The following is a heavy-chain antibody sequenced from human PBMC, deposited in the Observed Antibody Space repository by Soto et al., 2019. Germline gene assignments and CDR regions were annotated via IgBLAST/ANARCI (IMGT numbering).Heavy chain of an antibody. D-gene: IGHD3-10*01. Sequence: SETLSLTCTVSGDSITSGGYYWSWLRQPPGKGLEWIGYIYHSGGASYNPSLRGRAVISIDTSKNQVSLRLNAVTAADTATYYCARDYYGAGSQYYYYGMEVWGQGTTVTVSS. J-gene: IGHJ6*02. V-gene: IGHV4-31*03. CDR2: IYHSGGA. CDR3: ARDYYGAGSQYYYYGMEV. CDR1: GDSITSGGYY.